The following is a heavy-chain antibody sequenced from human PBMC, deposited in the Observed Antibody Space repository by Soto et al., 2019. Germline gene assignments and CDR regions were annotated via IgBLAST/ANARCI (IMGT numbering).Heavy chain of an antibody. Sequence: ASVKVSCKASGYTFTSYGISWVRQAPGQGLEWMGWISAYNGNTNYAQKLQGKVTMTTDTSTSTAYMELRSLRSDDTAVYYCALPSYDYGDYEQAFDIWGQGTMVTVSS. CDR1: GYTFTSYG. D-gene: IGHD4-17*01. CDR3: ALPSYDYGDYEQAFDI. V-gene: IGHV1-18*01. J-gene: IGHJ3*02. CDR2: ISAYNGNT.